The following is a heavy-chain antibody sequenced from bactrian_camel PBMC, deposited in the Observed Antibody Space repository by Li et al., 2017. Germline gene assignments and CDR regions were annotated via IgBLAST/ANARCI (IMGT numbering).Heavy chain of an antibody. Sequence: VQLVESGGGLVQPGGSLRLACIGSGFTTSSYAMAWVRQAPGKGLEWVSSIGSTDGQTNYADSVKGRFTISRDNANNTLYLEIDSLKFEDTAPYYCAAIGGSRSVGADFGHWGQGTQVTVS. J-gene: IGHJ6*01. CDR1: GFTTSSYA. V-gene: IGHV3S42*01. CDR3: AAIGGSRSVGADFGH. D-gene: IGHD2*01. CDR2: IGSTDGQT.